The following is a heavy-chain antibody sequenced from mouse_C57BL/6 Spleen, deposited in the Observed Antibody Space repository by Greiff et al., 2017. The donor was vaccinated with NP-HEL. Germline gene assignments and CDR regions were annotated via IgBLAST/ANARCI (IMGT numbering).Heavy chain of an antibody. V-gene: IGHV5-4*01. J-gene: IGHJ2*01. CDR3: AREGGGCYYFDY. CDR2: ISDGGSYT. CDR1: GFTFSSYA. Sequence: EVQGVESGGGLVKPGGSLKLSCAASGFTFSSYAMSWVRQTPEKRLEWVATISDGGSYTYYPDNVKGRFTISRDNATTTLYLQMSHLKSEDTAMYYCAREGGGCYYFDYWGQGTTLTVSS.